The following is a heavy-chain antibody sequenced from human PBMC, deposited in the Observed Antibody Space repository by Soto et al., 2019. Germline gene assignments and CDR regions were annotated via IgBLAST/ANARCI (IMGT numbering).Heavy chain of an antibody. D-gene: IGHD6-13*01. CDR1: GFTFSSHW. J-gene: IGHJ4*02. V-gene: IGHV3-7*01. CDR3: GRRVAASGDY. CDR2: IKHDGSEK. Sequence: EVQLVESGGGLVQPGGSLRLSCAVSGFTFSSHWMSWVRQAPGEGLEWVANIKHDGSEKYYVDSVKGRFAISRDNANNSLYLQMNSRRAEDTAVYYCGRRVAASGDYWGQGTLVTVSS.